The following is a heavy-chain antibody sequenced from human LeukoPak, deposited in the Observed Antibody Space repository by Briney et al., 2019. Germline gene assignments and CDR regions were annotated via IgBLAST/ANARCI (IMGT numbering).Heavy chain of an antibody. J-gene: IGHJ6*03. Sequence: GGSLRLSCTASGFTFGDYAMSWVRQAPGKGLEWVGFIRSKAYGGTTEYAASVKGRFTISRDDSKSIAYLQMNSLKTEDTAVYYCTRVTCSSTSCYYYYYYYMDVWGKGTTVTVSS. CDR2: IRSKAYGGTT. V-gene: IGHV3-49*04. CDR3: TRVTCSSTSCYYYYYYYMDV. D-gene: IGHD2-2*01. CDR1: GFTFGDYA.